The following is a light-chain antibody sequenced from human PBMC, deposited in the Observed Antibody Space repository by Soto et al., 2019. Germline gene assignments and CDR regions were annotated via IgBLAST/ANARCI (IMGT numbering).Light chain of an antibody. Sequence: EIIMTQSPATLSVSPGERATLSCRASQRVSSNLAWYQQKPGQPPRLLIYGASTRATDIPARFSGSGSGTEFTLIISSLQSEDSAVYYCQQYNSWPSGTFGQGTRLEIK. CDR1: QRVSSN. J-gene: IGKJ5*01. CDR3: QQYNSWPSGT. V-gene: IGKV3-15*01. CDR2: GAS.